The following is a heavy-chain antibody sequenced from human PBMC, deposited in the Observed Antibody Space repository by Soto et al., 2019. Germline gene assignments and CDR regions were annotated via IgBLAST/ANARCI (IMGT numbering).Heavy chain of an antibody. V-gene: IGHV3-30*18. J-gene: IGHJ4*02. D-gene: IGHD4-17*01. Sequence: QVQLVESGGCVVQPGRSLRLSCAASGFTFSSYGMHWVRQAPGKGLEWVAVISYDGSNKYYADSVKGRFTISRDNSKNTLYLQMNSLRAEDTAVYYCAKGGDYGGNSGVDYWGQGTLVTVSS. CDR3: AKGGDYGGNSGVDY. CDR1: GFTFSSYG. CDR2: ISYDGSNK.